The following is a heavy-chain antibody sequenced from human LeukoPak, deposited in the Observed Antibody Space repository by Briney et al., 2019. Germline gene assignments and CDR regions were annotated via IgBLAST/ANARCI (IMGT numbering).Heavy chain of an antibody. CDR3: ASGTTDIVVVPATLRNYYFDY. CDR2: ISGDNGDT. Sequence: ASVKVSCKASGYTFTSYGISWVRQAPGQGLEWMGWISGDNGDTNYAQKFQGRVTITTDKSTSTAYMELSSLRSEDTAVYYCASGTTDIVVVPATLRNYYFDYWGQGTLVTVSS. D-gene: IGHD2-2*01. V-gene: IGHV1-18*01. J-gene: IGHJ4*02. CDR1: GYTFTSYG.